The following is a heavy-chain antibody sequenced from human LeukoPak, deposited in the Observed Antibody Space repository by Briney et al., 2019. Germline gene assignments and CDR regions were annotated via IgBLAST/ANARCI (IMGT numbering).Heavy chain of an antibody. D-gene: IGHD3-10*01. CDR1: GGSISSGSCY. CDR3: ARDGLNTMVRGKIHYYYMDV. Sequence: ASETLSLTCTVSGGSISSGSCYCSWIRQPAGKGLEWIARIYTRGRTHNNPSLKSRAPISVETSTNQFSLKLRSVTATDTAGTYCARDGLNTMVRGKIHYYYMDVWGKGTTVSISS. V-gene: IGHV4-61*02. J-gene: IGHJ6*03. CDR2: IYTRGRT.